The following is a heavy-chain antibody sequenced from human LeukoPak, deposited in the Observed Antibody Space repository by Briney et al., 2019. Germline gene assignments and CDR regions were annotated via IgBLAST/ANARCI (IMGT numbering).Heavy chain of an antibody. CDR2: INPNSGGT. J-gene: IGHJ5*02. Sequence: ASVKVSCKASGYTFTDYYMHWVRQVPGQGREWMGRINPNSGGTDYAQKFQGRVTMTRDTSISTAYMELSRLRSDDTAVYYCARESCSSTSCYGWFDAWGQGTLVTVSS. D-gene: IGHD2-2*01. CDR1: GYTFTDYY. V-gene: IGHV1-2*06. CDR3: ARESCSSTSCYGWFDA.